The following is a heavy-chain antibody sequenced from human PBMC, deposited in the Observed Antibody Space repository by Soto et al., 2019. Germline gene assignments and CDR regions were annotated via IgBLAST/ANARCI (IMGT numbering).Heavy chain of an antibody. CDR3: ARDWDSSGLFDP. V-gene: IGHV4-59*01. CDR2: ISYSGST. CDR1: GASITTYY. D-gene: IGHD3-10*01. J-gene: IGHJ5*02. Sequence: QVQLQESGPGLVKPSETLSLTCSASGASITTYYWSWIRQPPGKGLEWIGSISYSGSTKYNPSLESRVMISLDTSKNQFSLRLTSVTAADTALYYCARDWDSSGLFDPWGQGALVTVSS.